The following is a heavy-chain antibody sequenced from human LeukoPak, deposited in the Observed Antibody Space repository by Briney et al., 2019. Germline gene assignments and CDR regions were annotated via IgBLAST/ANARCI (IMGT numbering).Heavy chain of an antibody. V-gene: IGHV1-69*13. J-gene: IGHJ6*02. CDR3: ARDLYNWNPRDYYYYGMDV. CDR1: RGTFSIYA. CDR2: IIPIFGTA. D-gene: IGHD1-20*01. Sequence: SVNVSCKASRGTFSIYAISWVRQAPGQGLEWMGGIIPIFGTANYAQKFQGRVTITADESTSTAYMELSSLRSEDTAVYYCARDLYNWNPRDYYYYGMDVWGQGTTVTVS.